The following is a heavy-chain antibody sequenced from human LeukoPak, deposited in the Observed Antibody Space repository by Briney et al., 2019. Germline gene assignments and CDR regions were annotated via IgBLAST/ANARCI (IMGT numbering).Heavy chain of an antibody. CDR2: IRYDGSNK. J-gene: IGHJ4*02. CDR1: GFTFSSYG. V-gene: IGHV3-30*02. CDR3: AKSPAPYSNYGQIDY. D-gene: IGHD4-11*01. Sequence: PGGSLRLSCAASGFTFSSYGMHWVRQAPGKGLEWVAFIRYDGSNKYYADSVKGRFTISRDNSKNTLYLQMNSLRAEDTAVYYCAKSPAPYSNYGQIDYWGQGTLVTVSS.